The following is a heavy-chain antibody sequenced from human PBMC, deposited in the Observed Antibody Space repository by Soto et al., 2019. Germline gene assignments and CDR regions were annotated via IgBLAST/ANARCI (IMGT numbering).Heavy chain of an antibody. V-gene: IGHV3-11*06. J-gene: IGHJ5*02. CDR2: ISPGSRYP. CDR1: GFTFGDSY. CDR3: VRGGGGGLFDP. D-gene: IGHD2-15*01. Sequence: PGGSLRLSCAGSGFTFGDSYMSWIRQAPGEGLEWLSYISPGSRYPAYADSVKGRVTISRDNAKRSLYLQRMSLTAEDSAIYYCVRGGGGGLFDPWGQGTMVTVSS.